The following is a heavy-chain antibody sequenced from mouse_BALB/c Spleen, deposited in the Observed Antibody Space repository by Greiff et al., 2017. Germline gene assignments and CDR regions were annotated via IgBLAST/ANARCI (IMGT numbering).Heavy chain of an antibody. CDR1: GYAFSSYW. V-gene: IGHV1-80*01. CDR2: IYPGDGDT. D-gene: IGHD1-2*01. Sequence: QVQLQQSGAELVRPGSSVKISCKASGYAFSSYWMNWVKQRPGQGLEWIGQIYPGDGDTNYNGKFKGKATLTADKSSSTAYMQLSSLTSEDSAVYFCARPLLRDWYFDVWGAGTTVTVSS. CDR3: ARPLLRDWYFDV. J-gene: IGHJ1*01.